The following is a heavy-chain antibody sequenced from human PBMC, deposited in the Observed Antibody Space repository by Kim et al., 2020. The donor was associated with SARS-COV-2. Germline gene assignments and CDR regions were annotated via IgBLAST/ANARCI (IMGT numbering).Heavy chain of an antibody. CDR3: ASSLGVHLTRREPVVGAPL. J-gene: IGHJ4*02. V-gene: IGHV4-34*01. Sequence: SETLSLTCAVYGGSFSGYYWSWIRQPPGKGLEWIGEINHSGSTNYNPSLKSRVTISVDTSKNQFSLKLSSVTAADTAVYYCASSLGVHLTRREPVVGAPLWGQGTLVTVSS. CDR1: GGSFSGYY. CDR2: INHSGST. D-gene: IGHD1-26*01.